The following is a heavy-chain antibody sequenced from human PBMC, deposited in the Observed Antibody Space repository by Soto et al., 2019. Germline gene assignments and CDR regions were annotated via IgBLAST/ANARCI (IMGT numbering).Heavy chain of an antibody. CDR3: ARGTDYTQIASYHYGMDV. D-gene: IGHD4-4*01. CDR2: AYYSGST. J-gene: IGHJ6*02. V-gene: IGHV4-59*02. CDR1: GKSVSTFY. Sequence: SETLSLTCTVSGKSVSTFYWSWIRQPPGKGLEWIGHAYYSGSTNYDPSLKSRVTISVDMSKNQVSLRLTSVTAADTAVYYCARGTDYTQIASYHYGMDVWGQGTSVTVSS.